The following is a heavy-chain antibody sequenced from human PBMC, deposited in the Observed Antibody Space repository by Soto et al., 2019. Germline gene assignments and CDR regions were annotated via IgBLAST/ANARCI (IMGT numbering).Heavy chain of an antibody. V-gene: IGHV1-18*01. Sequence: QGKRVQSGPEAKKPGASVKVSCKASGYTFSRYGISWVRQAPGQGLEWMGWISGYNGDTKYAQKVQGRVTMPIDTSXXTAYMELRRLTSDDTAIYYCAKNGQPPYYYYGMDVWGQGTTVTVSS. CDR3: AKNGQPPYYYYGMDV. J-gene: IGHJ6*02. CDR2: ISGYNGDT. CDR1: GYTFSRYG. D-gene: IGHD2-8*01.